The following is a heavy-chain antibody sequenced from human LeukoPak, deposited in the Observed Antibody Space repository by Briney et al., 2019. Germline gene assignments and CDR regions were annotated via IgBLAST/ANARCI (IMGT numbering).Heavy chain of an antibody. Sequence: GASVKVSCKASGYTFTSYYMHWVRQAPGQGLVWMGIINPSGGSTSFAQKFQVRVTMTRDTSTSTVYMELSSLRSEDTAVYYCARADPTRYFDLWGRGTLVTVSS. J-gene: IGHJ2*01. CDR2: INPSGGST. V-gene: IGHV1-46*01. CDR1: GYTFTSYY. CDR3: ARADPTRYFDL.